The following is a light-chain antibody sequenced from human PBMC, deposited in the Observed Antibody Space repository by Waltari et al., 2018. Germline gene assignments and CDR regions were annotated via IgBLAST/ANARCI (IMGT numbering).Light chain of an antibody. CDR2: WAS. J-gene: IGKJ4*01. CDR3: QQYYSTPLT. V-gene: IGKV4-1*01. Sequence: DIVMTQSPESLAVSLGERATPNCKSSRTVLSSSNNKNYLAWYQQKPGQPPKLLIYWASTRECGVRARFTGSGSGTDFTLTISSLQAEDVAVYYCQQYYSTPLTFGGGTKVEI. CDR1: RTVLSSSNNKNY.